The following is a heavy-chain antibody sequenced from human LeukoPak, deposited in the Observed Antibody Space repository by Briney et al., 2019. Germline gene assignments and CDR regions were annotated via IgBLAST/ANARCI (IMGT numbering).Heavy chain of an antibody. D-gene: IGHD2-15*01. Sequence: GAPVKVSCKASGGTFSSYAISWVRQAPGQGLEWMGGIIPIFGTANYAQKFQGRVTITADESTSTAYMELSSLRSEDTAVYYCAREWCSGGSCYYNYWGQGTLVTVSS. V-gene: IGHV1-69*01. J-gene: IGHJ4*02. CDR1: GGTFSSYA. CDR2: IIPIFGTA. CDR3: AREWCSGGSCYYNY.